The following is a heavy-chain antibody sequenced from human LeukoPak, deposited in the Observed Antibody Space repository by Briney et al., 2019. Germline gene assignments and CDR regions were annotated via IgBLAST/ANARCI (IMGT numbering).Heavy chain of an antibody. CDR2: IGTAGDT. CDR1: GFTFSSYD. J-gene: IGHJ4*02. V-gene: IGHV3-13*01. CDR3: AKGRPLDYYDSSGYCYFDY. D-gene: IGHD3-22*01. Sequence: GGSLRLSCAASGFTFSSYDMHWVRQATGKGLEWVSAIGTAGDTYYPGSVKGRFTISRENAKNSLYLQMKSLRAGDTAVYYCAKGRPLDYYDSSGYCYFDYWGQGTLVTVSS.